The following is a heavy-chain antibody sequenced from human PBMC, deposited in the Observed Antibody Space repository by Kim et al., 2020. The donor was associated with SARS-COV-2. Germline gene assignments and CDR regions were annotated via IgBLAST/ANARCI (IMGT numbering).Heavy chain of an antibody. V-gene: IGHV3-23*01. CDR3: ARDGSGSFPQAEYFKN. CDR2: ISRSGGAA. CDR1: GFTFNNYA. Sequence: GGSLRLSCAASGFTFNNYAMSWVRQAPGKGLEWVSAISRSGGAAYYADSVKGRFTISRDNSRNTVFLQMSTLRAEDTAVYYCARDGSGSFPQAEYFKNWGQAPWSPSPQ. J-gene: IGHJ1*01. D-gene: IGHD1-26*01.